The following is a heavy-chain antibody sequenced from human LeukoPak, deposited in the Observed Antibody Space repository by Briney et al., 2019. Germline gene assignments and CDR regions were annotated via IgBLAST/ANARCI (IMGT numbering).Heavy chain of an antibody. CDR1: GGSISNYF. Sequence: SETLSLTCTVSGGSISNYFCSWIRQPPGEGPEWIGFITYSGSTDHNPSLKSRVTISVDASKNQFSLKLTSVTAADTAVYYCVRHTTSGWYQVVYWGQGTLVTVSS. CDR2: ITYSGST. V-gene: IGHV4-59*01. J-gene: IGHJ4*02. CDR3: VRHTTSGWYQVVY. D-gene: IGHD6-19*01.